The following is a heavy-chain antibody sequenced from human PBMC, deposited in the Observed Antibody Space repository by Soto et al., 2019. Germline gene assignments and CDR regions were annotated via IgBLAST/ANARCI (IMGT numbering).Heavy chain of an antibody. J-gene: IGHJ4*02. D-gene: IGHD4-17*01. CDR2: INHSGST. CDR1: GGSFSGYY. Sequence: PSETLSLTCAVYGGSFSGYYWSWIRQPPGKGLEWIGEINHSGSTNYNPSLKSRVTISVDRSKNQFSLKLSSVTAADTAVYYCARASTTVTTIDYWGQGTLVTVSS. V-gene: IGHV4-34*01. CDR3: ARASTTVTTIDY.